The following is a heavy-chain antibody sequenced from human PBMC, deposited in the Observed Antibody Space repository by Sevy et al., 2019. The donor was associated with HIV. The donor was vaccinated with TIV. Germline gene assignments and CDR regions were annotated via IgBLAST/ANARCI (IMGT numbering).Heavy chain of an antibody. J-gene: IGHJ5*01. D-gene: IGHD3-9*01. V-gene: IGHV4-39*01. CDR2: VYNSGTT. CDR3: ARQLSYYDSLTGSQRGYWLDT. Sequence: SETLSLTCTVSGGSISSSSQFWAWIRQSPGKGLEWIGNVYNSGTTEYNPSLKSRITISVDTSKNKFSLKLTSVIAADTAVYYCARQLSYYDSLTGSQRGYWLDTWGHGNLVTVSS. CDR1: GGSISSSSQF.